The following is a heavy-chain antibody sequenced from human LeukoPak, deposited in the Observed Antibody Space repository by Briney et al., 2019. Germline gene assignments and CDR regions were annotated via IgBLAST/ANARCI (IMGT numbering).Heavy chain of an antibody. CDR1: GFTFSSYA. CDR3: VRGLRELPY. Sequence: GGSLRLSCAASGFTFSSYAMTWVRQAPGKGLEWVSGIYASGENTYYADSVKGRFTISRDSSKNTLYLQMNSLRGEDTAVYYCVRGLRELPYWGQGTLVTVSS. D-gene: IGHD1-26*01. V-gene: IGHV3-23*01. J-gene: IGHJ4*02. CDR2: IYASGENT.